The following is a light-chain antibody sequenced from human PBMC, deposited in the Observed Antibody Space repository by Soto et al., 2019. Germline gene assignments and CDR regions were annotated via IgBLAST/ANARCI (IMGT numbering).Light chain of an antibody. Sequence: EIVMTQSPATLSVFPGERATLSCRASQSVSSNLAWYQQKPGQAPRLLIYGASTRATGIPARFSGSGSGTEFTLTISSLQSADFAVYYCQHYNNWPRTFGQGTKVEIK. J-gene: IGKJ1*01. V-gene: IGKV3-15*01. CDR2: GAS. CDR3: QHYNNWPRT. CDR1: QSVSSN.